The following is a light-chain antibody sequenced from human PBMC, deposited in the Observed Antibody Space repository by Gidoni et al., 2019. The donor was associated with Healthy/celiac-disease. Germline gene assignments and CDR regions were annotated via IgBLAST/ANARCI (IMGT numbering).Light chain of an antibody. Sequence: QSVLTQPPSVSAAPGQKVTISCSGSSSNIGNNYVSWYQQLPGTAPKLLIYDNNNRPSGIPDRFSGSKSGTSATLGITGLQTGDEADYYCRTCDSSLSAVVFGGGTKLTVL. V-gene: IGLV1-51*01. J-gene: IGLJ2*01. CDR1: SSNIGNNY. CDR2: DNN. CDR3: RTCDSSLSAVV.